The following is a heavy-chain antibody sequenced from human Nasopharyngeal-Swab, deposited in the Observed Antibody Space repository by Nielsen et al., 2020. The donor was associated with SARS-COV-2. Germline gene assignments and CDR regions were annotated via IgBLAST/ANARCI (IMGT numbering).Heavy chain of an antibody. CDR3: TRADFWSGYCDY. CDR2: IRSKAYGGTT. D-gene: IGHD3-3*01. Sequence: GESLKISCTASGFTFGDYAMSWVRQAPGKGLEWVGFIRSKAYGGTTEYAASVKGRFTISRDDSKSIAYLQMNSLKTEDTAVYYCTRADFWSGYCDYWAREPWSPSPQ. CDR1: GFTFGDYA. V-gene: IGHV3-49*04. J-gene: IGHJ4*02.